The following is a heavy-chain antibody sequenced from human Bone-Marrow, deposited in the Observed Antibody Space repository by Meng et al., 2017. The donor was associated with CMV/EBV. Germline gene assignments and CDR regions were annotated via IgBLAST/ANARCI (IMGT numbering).Heavy chain of an antibody. Sequence: GGSLRLSCAASGFTFSSYAMHWVRQAPGKGLEYVSAISSNGGSTYYADSVKGRFTISRDNSKNTLYLQMNSLRAEDTAVYYCAKSPDYYDSSGYWGQGTLVTVSS. J-gene: IGHJ4*02. CDR2: ISSNGGST. D-gene: IGHD3-22*01. CDR1: GFTFSSYA. CDR3: AKSPDYYDSSGY. V-gene: IGHV3-64*02.